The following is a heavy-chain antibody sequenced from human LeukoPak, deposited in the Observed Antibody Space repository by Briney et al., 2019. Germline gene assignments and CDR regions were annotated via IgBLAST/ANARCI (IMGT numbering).Heavy chain of an antibody. D-gene: IGHD4-17*01. CDR3: AKEIWPTVTTPGWTYFDY. CDR2: IRYDGSNK. CDR1: GFTFSTYS. J-gene: IGHJ4*02. V-gene: IGHV3-30*02. Sequence: GGSLRLSCAASGFTFSTYSMNWVRQAPGKGLEWVAFIRYDGSNKYYADSVKGRFTISRDNSKNTLYLQMNSLRAEDTAVYYCAKEIWPTVTTPGWTYFDYWGQGALVTVSS.